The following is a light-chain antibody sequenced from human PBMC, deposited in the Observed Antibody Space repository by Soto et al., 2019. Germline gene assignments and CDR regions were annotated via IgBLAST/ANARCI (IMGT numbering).Light chain of an antibody. Sequence: VLTQSPDTLSLSPGDRATLSCRANQRASSQYLSRYQQRPGQPPRLLIYTVSMRADGVPVRFSGSGSGSDFTLAINSLEPEDFAVYYCQDFDSPQWTFGQGTKME. CDR1: QRASSQY. J-gene: IGKJ1*01. V-gene: IGKV3-20*01. CDR3: QDFDSPQWT. CDR2: TVS.